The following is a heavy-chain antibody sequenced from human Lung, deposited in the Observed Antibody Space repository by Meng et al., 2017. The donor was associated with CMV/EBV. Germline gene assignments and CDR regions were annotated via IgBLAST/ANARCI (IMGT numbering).Heavy chain of an antibody. V-gene: IGHV3-21*01. CDR1: GFILSRHS. CDR3: SRKPRYSSGCYDY. Sequence: GESXKISCAASGFILSRHSMNWVRQAPGKGLEWVSSISSSSSSIYYADSVKGRFTVSRDNAKNSLYLQMDSLRVDDTAVYYCSRKPRYSSGCYDYWGQGTLVTVSS. CDR2: ISSSSSSI. J-gene: IGHJ4*02. D-gene: IGHD6-19*01.